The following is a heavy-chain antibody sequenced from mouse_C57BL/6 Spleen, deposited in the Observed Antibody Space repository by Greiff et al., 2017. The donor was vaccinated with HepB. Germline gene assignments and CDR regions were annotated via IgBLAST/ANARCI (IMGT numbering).Heavy chain of an antibody. CDR3: AREGTGYAMDY. D-gene: IGHD3-3*01. CDR2: ISSGSSTI. J-gene: IGHJ4*01. CDR1: GFTFSDYG. Sequence: EVMLVESGGGLVKPGGSLKPSCAASGFTFSDYGMHWVRQAPEKGLEWVAYISSGSSTIYYADTVKGRFTISRDNAKNTLFLQMTSLRSEDTAMYYCAREGTGYAMDYWGQGTSVTVSS. V-gene: IGHV5-17*01.